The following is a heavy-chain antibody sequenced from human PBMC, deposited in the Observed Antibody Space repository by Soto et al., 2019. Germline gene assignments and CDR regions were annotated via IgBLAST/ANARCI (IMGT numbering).Heavy chain of an antibody. Sequence: QVQLVESGGGVVQPGRSLRLSCAASGFTFSSYGMHWVRQAPGKGLEWVAVISYDGSNKYYADSVKGRFTISRDNSKNPLYLQMNSLRAEDTAVYYCAKDQSGSYFDYWGQGTLVTVSS. J-gene: IGHJ4*02. CDR2: ISYDGSNK. D-gene: IGHD1-26*01. CDR3: AKDQSGSYFDY. CDR1: GFTFSSYG. V-gene: IGHV3-30*18.